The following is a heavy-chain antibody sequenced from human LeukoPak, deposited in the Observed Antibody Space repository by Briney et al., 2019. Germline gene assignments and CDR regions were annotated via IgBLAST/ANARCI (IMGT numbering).Heavy chain of an antibody. CDR2: ISSTSNTI. CDR1: GFTFSNYN. Sequence: GGSLRLSCAASGFTFSNYNMNWVRQAPGKGLEWVSFISSTSNTIYYADSVKGRFTISRDNAKNSLYLQMNSLRVEDTAVYYCARDDSHSSGGSWFDAFDIWGQGTMVTVSS. V-gene: IGHV3-48*04. CDR3: ARDDSHSSGGSWFDAFDI. D-gene: IGHD2-15*01. J-gene: IGHJ3*02.